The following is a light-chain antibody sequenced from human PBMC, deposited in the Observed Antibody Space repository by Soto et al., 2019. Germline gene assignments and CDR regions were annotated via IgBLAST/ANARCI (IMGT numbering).Light chain of an antibody. CDR3: QQRSNWRET. CDR1: QGVSSN. Sequence: EVVMTQSPATLSVSPGDTATLSCRASQGVSSNLAWYQQKSGQAPRLLIYGASTRATGVPARFSGSGSGTEFTLTISRLQSEDFAVYYCQQRSNWRETFGQGTRLEIK. V-gene: IGKV3-15*01. J-gene: IGKJ5*01. CDR2: GAS.